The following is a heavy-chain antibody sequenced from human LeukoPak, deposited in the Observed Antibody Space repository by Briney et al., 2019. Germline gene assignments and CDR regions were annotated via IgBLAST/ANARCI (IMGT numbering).Heavy chain of an antibody. J-gene: IGHJ1*01. V-gene: IGHV4-59*01. D-gene: IGHD3-10*01. Sequence: SETLSLTCTVSGGSISSYYWSWIRQPPGKGLEWIGHIYYSGSTNYNPSLKSRVTISVDTSKNQFSLKLSSVTAADTAVYYCARGRQPGYFQHWGQGTLVTVSS. CDR1: GGSISSYY. CDR2: IYYSGST. CDR3: ARGRQPGYFQH.